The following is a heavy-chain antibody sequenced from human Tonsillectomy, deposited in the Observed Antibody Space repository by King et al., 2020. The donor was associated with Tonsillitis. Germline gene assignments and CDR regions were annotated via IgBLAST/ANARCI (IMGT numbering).Heavy chain of an antibody. CDR2: ISYDGSNK. V-gene: IGHV3-33*05. CDR1: GFTFSGYG. D-gene: IGHD3-22*01. J-gene: IGHJ4*02. Sequence: VQLVESGGGVVQPGRSLRLSCAASGFTFSGYGMHWVRQAPGKGLEWVAVISYDGSNKYYADSLKGRFTISRDNSKNTLFLRMNRLRAEDTAVYYCTRGDDSSGYYWSFDYWGQGTLFTVSS. CDR3: TRGDDSSGYYWSFDY.